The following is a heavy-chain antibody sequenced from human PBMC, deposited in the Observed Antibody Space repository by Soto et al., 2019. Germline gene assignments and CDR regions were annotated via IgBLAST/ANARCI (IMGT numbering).Heavy chain of an antibody. V-gene: IGHV3-11*06. D-gene: IGHD3-10*02. CDR2: IISSNTKT. CDR3: ARDADIPTSGGGMDV. CDR1: GFTFSDYY. Sequence: PGWSLRLSCSGSGFTFSDYYMNWIRQAPGKGLEWVAYIISSNTKTYYADAVKGRFTISRDNAKNSLYLQMNRLRDEDSAVYYCARDADIPTSGGGMDVWGQGNTVTVSS. J-gene: IGHJ6*02.